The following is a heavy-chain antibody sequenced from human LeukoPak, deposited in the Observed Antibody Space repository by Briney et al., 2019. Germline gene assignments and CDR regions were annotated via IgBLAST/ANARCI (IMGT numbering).Heavy chain of an antibody. CDR2: SSGSGGST. J-gene: IGHJ4*02. D-gene: IGHD6-13*01. CDR1: VFTFSSDA. V-gene: IGHV3-23*01. Sequence: GGSLRLSCAASVFTFSSDAMIGVRQAPGKGGEGVSASSGSGGSTYYADSVKGRFTISRDNSKNTLYLQMNSLRAEDTAVYYCARPLIADDAFDYWGQGTLVTVSS. CDR3: ARPLIADDAFDY.